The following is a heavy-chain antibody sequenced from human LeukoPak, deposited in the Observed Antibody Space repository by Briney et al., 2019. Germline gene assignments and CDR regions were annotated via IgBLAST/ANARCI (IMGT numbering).Heavy chain of an antibody. D-gene: IGHD5-18*01. CDR1: GASMNTHY. J-gene: IGHJ4*02. CDR3: ATIKRGNIFGYYDF. V-gene: IGHV4-59*11. CDR2: MLDTVTT. Sequence: SETLSLTCAVSGASMNTHYWSWIRQPPGKGLEWIGYMLDTVTTKDNPSLKSRFTLSADTSKNQFSLRLTSVTAADTAVYYCATIKRGNIFGYYDFWGQGIPVTVSS.